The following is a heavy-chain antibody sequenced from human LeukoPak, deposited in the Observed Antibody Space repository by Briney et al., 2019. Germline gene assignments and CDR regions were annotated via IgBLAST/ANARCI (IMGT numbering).Heavy chain of an antibody. Sequence: PGGSLRLSCAASGFTFSSYSMNWVRQAPGKGLEWVSSISSSSYIYYADSVKGRFTISRDNAKNSLYLQMNSLRAEDTAVYYCARVYGDYVGDRGAKDYWGQGTLVTVSS. CDR3: ARVYGDYVGDRGAKDY. CDR1: GFTFSSYS. J-gene: IGHJ4*02. V-gene: IGHV3-21*01. CDR2: ISSSSYI. D-gene: IGHD4-17*01.